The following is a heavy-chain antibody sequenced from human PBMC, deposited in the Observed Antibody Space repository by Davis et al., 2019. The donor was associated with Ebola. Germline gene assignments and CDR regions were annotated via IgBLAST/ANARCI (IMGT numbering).Heavy chain of an antibody. V-gene: IGHV3-23*01. Sequence: GGSLRLSCAASAFTFSNYAMTWARQAPGKGLEWVSAITSSGGGTYYADSVKGRFTISRDNSKNTLYLQMNSLRVEDTAVYYCAKGGSGWPSDYSYGMGVWGKGTTVTVSS. J-gene: IGHJ6*04. D-gene: IGHD6-19*01. CDR1: AFTFSNYA. CDR3: AKGGSGWPSDYSYGMGV. CDR2: ITSSGGGT.